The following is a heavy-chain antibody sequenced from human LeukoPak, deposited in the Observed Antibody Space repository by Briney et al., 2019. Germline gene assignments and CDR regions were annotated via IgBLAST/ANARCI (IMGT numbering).Heavy chain of an antibody. CDR1: GGSISSSSYY. J-gene: IGHJ6*02. V-gene: IGHV4-39*02. CDR2: IYYSGST. CDR3: AREASRCSGGSCYPRYYYYYGMDV. D-gene: IGHD2-15*01. Sequence: PSETLSLTCTVSGGSISSSSYYWGWIRQPPGKGLEWIGSIYYSGSTYYNPSLKSRVTISVDTSKNQFSLKLSSVTVADTAVYYCAREASRCSGGSCYPRYYYYYGMDVWGQGTTVTVSS.